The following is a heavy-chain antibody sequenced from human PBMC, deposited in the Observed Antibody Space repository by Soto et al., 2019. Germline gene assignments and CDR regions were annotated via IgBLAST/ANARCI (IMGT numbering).Heavy chain of an antibody. CDR1: GGTFSSYA. CDR2: IIPIFGTA. V-gene: IGHV1-69*12. Sequence: QVQLVQSGAEVKKPGSSVKVSCKASGGTFSSYAISWVRQAPGQGLEWMGGIIPIFGTANYAQKIQGRVTITAADSTSPAFMELSSLRSEATAVSSCARHPGASCYYSGIDVWGQGTTVTVSS. D-gene: IGHD2-15*01. CDR3: ARHPGASCYYSGIDV. J-gene: IGHJ6*02.